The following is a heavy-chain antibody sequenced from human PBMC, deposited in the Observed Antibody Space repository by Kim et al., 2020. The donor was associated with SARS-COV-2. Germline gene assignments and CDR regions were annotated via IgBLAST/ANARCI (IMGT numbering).Heavy chain of an antibody. Sequence: SETLSLTCAVYGGSFSGYYWSWIRQPPGKGLEWIGEINHSGSTNYNPSLKSRVTISVDTSKNQFSLKLSSVTAADTAVYYCARSRGGPIRYCSSTSCPHYYGMDVWGQGTTVTVSS. CDR1: GGSFSGYY. V-gene: IGHV4-34*01. D-gene: IGHD2-2*01. CDR3: ARSRGGPIRYCSSTSCPHYYGMDV. J-gene: IGHJ6*02. CDR2: INHSGST.